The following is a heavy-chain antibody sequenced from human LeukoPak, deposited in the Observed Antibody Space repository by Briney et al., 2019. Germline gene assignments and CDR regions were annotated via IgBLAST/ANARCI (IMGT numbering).Heavy chain of an antibody. CDR1: GFTFDDYG. Sequence: PGGSLRLSCAASGFTFDDYGMSWVRQAPGKGLEWVSAISGSGGSTYYADSVKGRFTISRDNSKNTLYLQMNSLRAEDTAVYYCAKREYSSSSVDYWGQGTLVTVSS. CDR2: ISGSGGST. CDR3: AKREYSSSSVDY. V-gene: IGHV3-23*01. D-gene: IGHD6-6*01. J-gene: IGHJ4*02.